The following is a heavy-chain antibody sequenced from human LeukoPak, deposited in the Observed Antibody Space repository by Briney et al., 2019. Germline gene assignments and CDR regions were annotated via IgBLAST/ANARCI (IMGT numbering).Heavy chain of an antibody. Sequence: ASVKVSCKASGYTFTGYYMHWVRQGPGQGLEWVGWINPNSGGTNYAQKFQGRVTMTRDTSISTAYMELSRLRSDDTAVYYCARMPPNDFWPKTYYFDYWGQGTLVTVSS. D-gene: IGHD3-3*01. CDR1: GYTFTGYY. CDR2: INPNSGGT. CDR3: ARMPPNDFWPKTYYFDY. V-gene: IGHV1-2*02. J-gene: IGHJ4*02.